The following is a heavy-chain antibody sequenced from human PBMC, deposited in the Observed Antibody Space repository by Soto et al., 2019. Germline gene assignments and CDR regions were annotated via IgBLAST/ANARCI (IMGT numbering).Heavy chain of an antibody. CDR2: IIPIFGTA. CDR1: GGTFSSYA. D-gene: IGHD5-18*01. V-gene: IGHV1-69*13. Sequence: GASVKVSCKASGGTFSSYAISWVRQAPGQGLEWMGGIIPIFGTANYAQKFQGRVTITADESTSTAYMELSSLRSEDTAVYYCASRRVVDTAMETFDYWVQGTLVTVSS. J-gene: IGHJ4*02. CDR3: ASRRVVDTAMETFDY.